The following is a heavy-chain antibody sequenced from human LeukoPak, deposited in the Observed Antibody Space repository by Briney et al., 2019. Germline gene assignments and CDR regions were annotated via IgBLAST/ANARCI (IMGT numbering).Heavy chain of an antibody. D-gene: IGHD3-3*01. V-gene: IGHV1-2*02. Sequence: ASVKVSCKASGYTFTGYYMHWVRQAPGPGLEWMGWINPNSGGTNYAQKFQGRVTMTRGTSISTAYMELSSLRSDDTAVYYCARASTWSGYYETIIDYWGQGTLVTVSS. J-gene: IGHJ4*02. CDR1: GYTFTGYY. CDR2: INPNSGGT. CDR3: ARASTWSGYYETIIDY.